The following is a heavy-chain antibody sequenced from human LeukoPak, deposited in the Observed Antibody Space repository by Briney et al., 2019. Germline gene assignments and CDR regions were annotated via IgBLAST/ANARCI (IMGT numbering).Heavy chain of an antibody. CDR1: GGSISSYY. J-gene: IGHJ3*02. CDR2: IYYSGST. D-gene: IGHD3-3*01. CDR3: ARFYDFWSGYANDAFDI. V-gene: IGHV4-59*01. Sequence: SETLSPTCTVSGGSISSYYWSWIRQPPGKGLEWIGYIYYSGSTNYNPSLKSRVTISVDTSKNQFSLKLSSVTAADTAVYYCARFYDFWSGYANDAFDIWGQGTMVTVSS.